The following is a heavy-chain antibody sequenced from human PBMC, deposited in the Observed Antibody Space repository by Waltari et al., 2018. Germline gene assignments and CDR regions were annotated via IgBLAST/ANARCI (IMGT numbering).Heavy chain of an antibody. Sequence: QVQLQQWGAGLLKPSETLSLTCAVYGGSFSGYYWSWIRQPPGKGLEWMGDINHSGSTNYNPSLKSRVTISVDTSQNQFSLKLSFVTAADTAVYYCATGQGILPGYSFDSWGQGTLVTVSS. J-gene: IGHJ4*02. CDR3: ATGQGILPGYSFDS. D-gene: IGHD3-9*01. V-gene: IGHV4-34*01. CDR2: INHSGST. CDR1: GGSFSGYY.